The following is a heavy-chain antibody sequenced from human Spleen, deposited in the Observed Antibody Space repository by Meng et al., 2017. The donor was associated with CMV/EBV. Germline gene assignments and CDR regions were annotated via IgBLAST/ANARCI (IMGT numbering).Heavy chain of an antibody. CDR3: AKDHVAVTGVGPLFDS. CDR2: IYSGGST. J-gene: IGHJ4*02. Sequence: GESLKISCAASGFTVSSNYMSWVRQAPGKGLEWVSVIYSGGSTYYADSVKGRFTISRDISKDILYLQMHSLRAEDTAVYYCAKDHVAVTGVGPLFDSWGQGTLVTVSS. D-gene: IGHD6-19*01. V-gene: IGHV3-53*01. CDR1: GFTVSSNY.